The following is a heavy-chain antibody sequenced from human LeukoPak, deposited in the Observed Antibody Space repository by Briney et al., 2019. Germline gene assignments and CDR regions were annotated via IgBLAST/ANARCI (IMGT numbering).Heavy chain of an antibody. Sequence: KTSETLSLTCTVSGGSISSYYWSWIRQPPGKGLEWIGYIYYSGSTNYNPSLKSRVTISVDTSKNQFSLELSSVTAADTAVYYCARHASQGLNKPLDYWGQGTLVTVSS. V-gene: IGHV4-59*08. CDR1: GGSISSYY. CDR3: ARHASQGLNKPLDY. D-gene: IGHD6-19*01. CDR2: IYYSGST. J-gene: IGHJ4*02.